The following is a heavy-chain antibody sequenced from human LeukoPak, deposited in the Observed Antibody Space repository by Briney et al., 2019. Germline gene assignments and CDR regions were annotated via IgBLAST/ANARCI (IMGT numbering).Heavy chain of an antibody. V-gene: IGHV4-39*01. Sequence: SETLSLTCTVSGGSISSSSYYWGWIRQPPGKGLEWIGSIYYSGSTYYNPSLKSRVTISVDTSKNQFSLKLSSVTAADTAVYYCARGSYDILTGYYKPPPDVSWFDPWGQGTLVTVSS. CDR3: ARGSYDILTGYYKPPPDVSWFDP. J-gene: IGHJ5*02. CDR1: GGSISSSSYY. CDR2: IYYSGST. D-gene: IGHD3-9*01.